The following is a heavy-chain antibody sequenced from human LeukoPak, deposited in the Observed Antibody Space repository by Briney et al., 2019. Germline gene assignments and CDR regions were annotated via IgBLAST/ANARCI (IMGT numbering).Heavy chain of an antibody. CDR2: ISAYNGNT. J-gene: IGHJ4*02. CDR3: ARENHDSSGYYYEFDY. V-gene: IGHV1-18*01. Sequence: ASVKVSCKASGYTFTSYGISWVRQAPGQGLEWMEWISAYNGNTNYAQKLQGRVTMTTDTSTSTAYMELRSLRSDDTAVYYCARENHDSSGYYYEFDYWGQGTLVTVFS. CDR1: GYTFTSYG. D-gene: IGHD3-22*01.